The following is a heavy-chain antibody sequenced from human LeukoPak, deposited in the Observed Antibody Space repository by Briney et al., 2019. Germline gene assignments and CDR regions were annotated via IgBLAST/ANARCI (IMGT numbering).Heavy chain of an antibody. CDR3: ARQDYDYVWGSYRPPSFDY. Sequence: ASVKVSCKASGYTFTSYGISWVRQAPGQGLEWMGWISAYNGNTNYAQKLQGRVTMTTDTSTSTAYMELRNLRSDDTAVYYCARQDYDYVWGSYRPPSFDYWGQGTLVTVSP. CDR1: GYTFTSYG. J-gene: IGHJ4*02. V-gene: IGHV1-18*01. D-gene: IGHD3-16*02. CDR2: ISAYNGNT.